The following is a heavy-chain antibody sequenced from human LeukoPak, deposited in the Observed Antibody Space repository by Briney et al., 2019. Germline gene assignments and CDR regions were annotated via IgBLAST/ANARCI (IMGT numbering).Heavy chain of an antibody. CDR1: GGTFSSYA. Sequence: ASVKVSCKASGGTFSSYAISWVRQAPGQGLEWMGRIIPILGIANYAQKFQGRVTITADKSTSTAYMELSSLRSEDTAVYYCAREDQEDDSSGYWGQGTLVTVYS. J-gene: IGHJ4*02. CDR3: AREDQEDDSSGY. V-gene: IGHV1-69*04. D-gene: IGHD3-22*01. CDR2: IIPILGIA.